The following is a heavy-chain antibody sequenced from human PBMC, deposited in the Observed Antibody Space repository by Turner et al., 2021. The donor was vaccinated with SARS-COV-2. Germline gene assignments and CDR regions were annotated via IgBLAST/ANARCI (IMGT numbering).Heavy chain of an antibody. V-gene: IGHV4-39*01. CDR3: ARLPYYYDSSGPIDY. CDR2: GYYGGST. Sequence: QLQLQESGPGLVKPSEPLSLPCTVPGGSISSSSYYWGWIRQPRGKGLEWIGSGYYGGSTYYHPSLMSRVTITVDTSKNQFSLKLSYVTAADTAVYYCARLPYYYDSSGPIDYWGQGTLVTVSS. J-gene: IGHJ4*02. D-gene: IGHD3-22*01. CDR1: GGSISSSSYY.